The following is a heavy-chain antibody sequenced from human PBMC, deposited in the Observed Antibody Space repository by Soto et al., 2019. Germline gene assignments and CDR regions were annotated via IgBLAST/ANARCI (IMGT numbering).Heavy chain of an antibody. CDR1: GFTFGSYW. D-gene: IGHD2-21*02. V-gene: IGHV3-7*01. CDR3: ARAGYCGPGCYYYFDY. Sequence: EVQLVESGGGLGQPGGSLRLSCAVSGFTFGSYWMNWVRLIPGKGLEWVAYIKPDGSATYYVDSVKGRFTISRDNAKNSLYLQMNSLRFDDMSVYYCARAGYCGPGCYYYFDYWGQGTLVTVSS. CDR2: IKPDGSAT. J-gene: IGHJ4*02.